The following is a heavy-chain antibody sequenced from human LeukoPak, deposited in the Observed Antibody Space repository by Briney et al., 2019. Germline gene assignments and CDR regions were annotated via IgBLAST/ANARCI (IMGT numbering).Heavy chain of an antibody. CDR2: IYSGGST. CDR3: ARSSIAVAGTFDY. D-gene: IGHD6-19*01. J-gene: IGHJ4*02. Sequence: GGSLRLSCAASGFTVSSNYMSWVRQAPGKGLEWVSVIYSGGSTYYADSVKGRFTISRDNSKNTLYLQMNSLRAEDTAVYYRARSSIAVAGTFDYWGQGTLVTVSS. V-gene: IGHV3-53*01. CDR1: GFTVSSNY.